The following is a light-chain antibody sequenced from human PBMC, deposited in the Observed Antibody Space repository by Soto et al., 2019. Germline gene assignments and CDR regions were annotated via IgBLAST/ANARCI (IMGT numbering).Light chain of an antibody. V-gene: IGKV3-15*01. CDR3: QQYNSWPQT. CDR2: GAS. J-gene: IGKJ3*01. CDR1: QSVTNN. Sequence: EIVMTQSPATLSVSPGERATLSCRASQSVTNNLAWYQQKPGQAPRLLIYGASTRATGIPARFSGSGSGTEFTLTISSLQSEDFAVYYCQQYNSWPQTFGPGTKVDIK.